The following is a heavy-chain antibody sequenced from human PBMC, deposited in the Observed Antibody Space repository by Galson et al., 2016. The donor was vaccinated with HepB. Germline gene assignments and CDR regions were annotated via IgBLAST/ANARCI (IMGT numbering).Heavy chain of an antibody. CDR2: ISWDGGST. J-gene: IGHJ4*02. D-gene: IGHD1-26*01. V-gene: IGHV3-43D*03. Sequence: SLRLSCAASGFTFEDYVIHWVRQAPGKSLEWVPLISWDGGSTFYADSVKGRFTISRDNSKNSLYLQMNSLTTEDTAFYYCAKASGSDYFFESWGQGTLVTVSS. CDR3: AKASGSDYFFES. CDR1: GFTFEDYV.